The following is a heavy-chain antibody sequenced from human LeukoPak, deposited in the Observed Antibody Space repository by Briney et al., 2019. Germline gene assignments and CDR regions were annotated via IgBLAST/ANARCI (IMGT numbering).Heavy chain of an antibody. J-gene: IGHJ4*02. V-gene: IGHV4-4*09. D-gene: IGHD1-14*01. CDR2: IYTSGST. CDR1: GGSISSYY. Sequence: SETLSLTCTVSGGSISSYYWSWIRQPPGKGLEWIGYIYTSGSTNYNPSHKSRVTISVDTSKNQFSLKLSSVTAADTAVYYCAKGNQVYFDYWGQGTLVTVSS. CDR3: AKGNQVYFDY.